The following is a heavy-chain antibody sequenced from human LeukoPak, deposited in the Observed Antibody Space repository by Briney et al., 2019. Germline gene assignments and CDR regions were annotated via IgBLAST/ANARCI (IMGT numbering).Heavy chain of an antibody. D-gene: IGHD6-13*01. J-gene: IGHJ4*02. CDR1: GGSISSSNW. CDR3: AKDLGAYSSSWYIKLHGALDY. V-gene: IGHV4-4*02. CDR2: TYHSGST. Sequence: SGTLSLTCAVSGGSISSSNWWGWVRQPPGKGLEWIGETYHSGSTNYNPSLKSRVAISVDTSKNKFSLKLSSVTTTDTAVYYCAKDLGAYSSSWYIKLHGALDYWGQGTLVTVSS.